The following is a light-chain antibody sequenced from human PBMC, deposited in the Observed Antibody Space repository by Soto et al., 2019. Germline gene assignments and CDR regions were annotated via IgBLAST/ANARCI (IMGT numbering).Light chain of an antibody. CDR3: QQYNIFPLT. V-gene: IGKV1-5*03. J-gene: IGKJ2*01. Sequence: DVQMTQSPSTLSASIGDSVTLNCRASETIRNWLAWFQQRPGKPPKLLIYKSSRLESGVPARFSGSGFGTDFTLTITSLQPEDFATYYCQQYNIFPLTFGQGTKV. CDR2: KSS. CDR1: ETIRNW.